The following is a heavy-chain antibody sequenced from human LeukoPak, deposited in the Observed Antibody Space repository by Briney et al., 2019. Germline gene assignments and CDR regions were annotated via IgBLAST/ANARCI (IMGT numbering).Heavy chain of an antibody. Sequence: GGSLRLSCAASGFTFSSYSMNWVRQAPGKGLEWVSSISSSSSYIYYADSVKGRFTISRDNAKNSLYLQMNSLRAEDTAVYYCARVRGGQWQAYYYYGMDVWGQGTTVTVSS. D-gene: IGHD6-19*01. CDR3: ARVRGGQWQAYYYYGMDV. V-gene: IGHV3-21*01. J-gene: IGHJ6*02. CDR2: ISSSSSYI. CDR1: GFTFSSYS.